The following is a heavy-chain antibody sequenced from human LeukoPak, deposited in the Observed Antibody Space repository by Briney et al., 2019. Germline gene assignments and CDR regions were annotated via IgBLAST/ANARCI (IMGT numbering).Heavy chain of an antibody. Sequence: QPGGSLRLSCAASGFTFSSHEMNWVRQAPGKGLEWVSYITSSGTTKYGDSVKGRFTISRDNAKNSLNLKMNSLRAEDTAVYYCARSATDSSSVDYWGQGTLVTVSS. D-gene: IGHD6-6*01. J-gene: IGHJ4*02. CDR2: ITSSGTT. CDR3: ARSATDSSSVDY. V-gene: IGHV3-48*03. CDR1: GFTFSSHE.